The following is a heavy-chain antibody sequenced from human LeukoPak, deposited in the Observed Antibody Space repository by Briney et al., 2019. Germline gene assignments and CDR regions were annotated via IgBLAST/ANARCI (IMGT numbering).Heavy chain of an antibody. CDR3: ATSRGEYFDWLNGFDY. CDR1: GGSISSSSYY. J-gene: IGHJ4*02. Sequence: SQTLSPACTVSGGSISSSSYYWDWTRQHPGTGREWTGSIYYSGSTYSNPSLKSRVTISVDTSKNQFSLKLSSVTAADTAVYYCATSRGEYFDWLNGFDYWGQGTLVTVSS. CDR2: IYYSGST. V-gene: IGHV4-39*01. D-gene: IGHD3-9*01.